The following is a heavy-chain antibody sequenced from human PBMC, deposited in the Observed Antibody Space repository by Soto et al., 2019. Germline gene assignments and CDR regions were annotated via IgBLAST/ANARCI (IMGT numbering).Heavy chain of an antibody. J-gene: IGHJ6*03. Sequence: SETLSLTCTVSGGSISSSSYYWGWIRQPPGKGLEWIGSIYYSGSTYYNPSLKSRVTISVDTSKNQFSLKLSSVTAADTAVYYCARRNRVPAAIGFYYYMDVWGKGTTVTVSS. V-gene: IGHV4-39*01. CDR1: GGSISSSSYY. D-gene: IGHD2-2*01. CDR3: ARRNRVPAAIGFYYYMDV. CDR2: IYYSGST.